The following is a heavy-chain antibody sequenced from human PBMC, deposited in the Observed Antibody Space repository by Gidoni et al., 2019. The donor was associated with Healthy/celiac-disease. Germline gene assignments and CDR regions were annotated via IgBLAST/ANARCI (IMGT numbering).Heavy chain of an antibody. CDR3: ARLTITSDFWSGYPNWFDP. D-gene: IGHD3-3*01. CDR2: IYYSGST. Sequence: SGGSISSSSYYWGWIRQPPGKGLEWIGSIYYSGSTYYNPSLKSRVTISVDTSKNQFSLKLSSVTAADTAVYYCARLTITSDFWSGYPNWFDPWGQGTLVTVSS. CDR1: GGSISSSSYY. V-gene: IGHV4-39*01. J-gene: IGHJ5*02.